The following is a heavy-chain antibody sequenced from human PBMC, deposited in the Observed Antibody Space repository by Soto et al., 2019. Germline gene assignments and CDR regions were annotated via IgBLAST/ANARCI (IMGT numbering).Heavy chain of an antibody. CDR1: GFTFSMFS. CDR2: ISSNGDST. D-gene: IGHD4-17*01. J-gene: IGHJ5*02. CDR3: VHPRSTVQIPPT. Sequence: GGSLRLSCSASGFTFSMFSMHWVRQAPGKGLEYVSGISSNGDSTYYADSVKGRFTISRDNSKNTLYLQMSSLRAVDTAVYYCVHPRSTVQIPPTWGQGTLVPVSS. V-gene: IGHV3-64D*06.